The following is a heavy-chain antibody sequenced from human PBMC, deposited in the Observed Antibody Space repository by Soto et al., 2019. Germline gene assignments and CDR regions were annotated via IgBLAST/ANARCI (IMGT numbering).Heavy chain of an antibody. CDR2: IIPIFGTA. CDR3: ASTTYCSSTSCWTDYYYYGMDV. Sequence: SVKVSCKASGGTFSSYAISWVRQAPGQGLEWMGGIIPIFGTANYAQKFQGRVTITADKSTSTAYMELSSLRSEDTAVYYCASTTYCSSTSCWTDYYYYGMDVWGQGTTVTVSS. J-gene: IGHJ6*02. CDR1: GGTFSSYA. D-gene: IGHD2-2*01. V-gene: IGHV1-69*06.